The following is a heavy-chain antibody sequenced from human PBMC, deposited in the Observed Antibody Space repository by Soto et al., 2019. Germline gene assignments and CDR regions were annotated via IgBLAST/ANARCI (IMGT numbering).Heavy chain of an antibody. D-gene: IGHD6-19*01. CDR1: GGTFSSYA. J-gene: IGHJ4*02. CDR3: ARVSREAGTPGQYYFDY. Sequence: QVQLVQSGAEVKKPGSSVKVSCKASGGTFSSYAISWVRQAPGQGLEWMGGIIPIFGTANYAQKFQGRVTITADESTSTAYMELSSLRSEATAMYYCARVSREAGTPGQYYFDYWGQGTLVTVSS. V-gene: IGHV1-69*12. CDR2: IIPIFGTA.